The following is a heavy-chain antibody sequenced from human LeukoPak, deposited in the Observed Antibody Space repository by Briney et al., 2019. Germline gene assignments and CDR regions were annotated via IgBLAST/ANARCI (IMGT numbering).Heavy chain of an antibody. CDR3: ARDFYDILTGYYRGCYFDY. V-gene: IGHV3-7*03. D-gene: IGHD3-9*01. J-gene: IGHJ4*02. CDR2: IKQDGSEK. Sequence: ETLSLTCAVYGGSFSGYYWSWVRQAPGKGLEWVANIKQDGSEKYYVDSVKGRFTISRDNAKNSLYLQMNSLRAEDTAVYYCARDFYDILTGYYRGCYFDYWGQGTLVTVSS. CDR1: GGSFSGYY.